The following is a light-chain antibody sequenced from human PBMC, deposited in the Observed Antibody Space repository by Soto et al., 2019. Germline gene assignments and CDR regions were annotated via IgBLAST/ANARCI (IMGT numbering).Light chain of an antibody. CDR3: QQRSSWPIT. Sequence: TVLPQSPGTVSLSPGERATLSCRASQSVSTNVAWYQQRPGQAPRLLIYDASRRATGIPARFSGSGSGADFTLTISTLEPEDFAVYYCQQRSSWPITFGQGTRLEIK. CDR2: DAS. CDR1: QSVSTN. J-gene: IGKJ5*01. V-gene: IGKV3-11*01.